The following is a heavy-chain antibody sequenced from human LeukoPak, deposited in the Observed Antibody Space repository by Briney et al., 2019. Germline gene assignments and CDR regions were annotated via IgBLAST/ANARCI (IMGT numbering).Heavy chain of an antibody. J-gene: IGHJ3*02. Sequence: SETLSLTCTVSGCSISSSYWSWIRQPPGRGLEWIGYIYYSVHTNYNPSLKSRVTISVDTSKNQFSLKLSSVTAADTAVYYCARHYGSGRRDAFDIWGQGTMVTVSS. D-gene: IGHD3-10*01. CDR1: GCSISSSY. CDR2: IYYSVHT. CDR3: ARHYGSGRRDAFDI. V-gene: IGHV4-59*08.